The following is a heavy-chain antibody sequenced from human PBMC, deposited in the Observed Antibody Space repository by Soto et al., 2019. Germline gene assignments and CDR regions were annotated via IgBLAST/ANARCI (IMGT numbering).Heavy chain of an antibody. CDR1: GGSISSGDYY. CDR3: ERGNEYFDY. V-gene: IGHV4-30-4*01. J-gene: IGHJ4*02. Sequence: SETLSLTCTVSGGSISSGDYYWSWIRQPPGKGLEWIGYIYYSGSTYYNPSLKSRVTISVDTSKNQFSLKLSSVTAADTAVYYWERGNEYFDYWAQGTLVTVSS. CDR2: IYYSGST. D-gene: IGHD1-1*01.